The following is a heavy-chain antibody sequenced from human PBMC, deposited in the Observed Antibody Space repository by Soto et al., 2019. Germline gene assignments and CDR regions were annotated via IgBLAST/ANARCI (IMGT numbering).Heavy chain of an antibody. CDR1: GGSISSYY. CDR2: IYTSGST. CDR3: ARDKDYDDVLGSYRYNHAFDI. V-gene: IGHV4-4*07. J-gene: IGHJ3*02. Sequence: QVQLQESGPGLVKPSETLSLTCTVSGGSISSYYWSWIRQPAGKGLEWIGRIYTSGSTNYNPSLKRRVTMSVDTSKNQFSLKLSSVTAADTAVYYCARDKDYDDVLGSYRYNHAFDIWGQGTMVTVSS. D-gene: IGHD3-16*02.